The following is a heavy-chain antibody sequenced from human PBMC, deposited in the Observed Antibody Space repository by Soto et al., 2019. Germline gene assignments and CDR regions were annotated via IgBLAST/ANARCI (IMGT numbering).Heavy chain of an antibody. J-gene: IGHJ6*02. Sequence: QVQLVQSGAEVKKPGASVKVSCKASGYTFTSYGIRWVRQAPGQGLEWMGWISAYNGNTNYAQKLHGRVTMTTDTATSTAYMALRSMRSDDTAVYYCARGGGLIVVHDYYGMDFWGQGTTVTVSS. CDR2: ISAYNGNT. CDR1: GYTFTSYG. D-gene: IGHD2-2*01. V-gene: IGHV1-18*04. CDR3: ARGGGLIVVHDYYGMDF.